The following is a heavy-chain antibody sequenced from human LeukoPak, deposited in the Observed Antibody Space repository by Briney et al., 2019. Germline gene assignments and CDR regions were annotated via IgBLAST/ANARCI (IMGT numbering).Heavy chain of an antibody. D-gene: IGHD6-6*01. CDR1: GGTFSSYA. CDR2: IIAIFGTA. V-gene: IGHV1-69*05. Sequence: SVTVSCTASGGTFSSYAISLVRQAPGQGLEWMGGIIAIFGTANYAQKFQGRVTITTDESTSTAYMELSSLRSEDTAVYYCARGFSFYSSSSVDYWGQGTLVTVSS. CDR3: ARGFSFYSSSSVDY. J-gene: IGHJ4*02.